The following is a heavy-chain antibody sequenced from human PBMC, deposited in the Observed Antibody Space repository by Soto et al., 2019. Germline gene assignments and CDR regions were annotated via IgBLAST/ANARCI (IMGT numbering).Heavy chain of an antibody. CDR1: GYTFTDYY. V-gene: IGHV1-2*02. CDR2: INPNSGGT. CDR3: ARDQSPSSGWPGMDV. D-gene: IGHD6-19*01. J-gene: IGHJ6*02. Sequence: QVQLVQSGAEVKKPGASVKVSCKASGYTFTDYYMHWVRQAPGQGLEWMGWINPNSGGTNYAQKFQGRVTMTRDPSISTAYMELNRLRCDDTAVYYCARDQSPSSGWPGMDVWGQGTTVTVSS.